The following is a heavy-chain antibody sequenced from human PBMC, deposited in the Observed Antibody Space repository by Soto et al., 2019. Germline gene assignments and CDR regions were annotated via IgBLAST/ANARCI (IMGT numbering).Heavy chain of an antibody. CDR2: ISAYNGNT. CDR3: ARDPRTLLRYFDWLTDKPFDY. D-gene: IGHD3-9*01. V-gene: IGHV1-18*01. Sequence: ASVKVSCKASGYTFTSYGISWVRQAPGQGLEWMGWISAYNGNTNYAQKLQGRVTMTTDTSTSTAYMELRSLRSDDTAVYYCARDPRTLLRYFDWLTDKPFDYWGQGTLVTVSS. J-gene: IGHJ4*02. CDR1: GYTFTSYG.